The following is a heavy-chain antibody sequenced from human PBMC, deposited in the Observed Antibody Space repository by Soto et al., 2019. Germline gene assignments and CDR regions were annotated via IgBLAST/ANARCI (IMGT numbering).Heavy chain of an antibody. Sequence: PGGSLRLSCAASGFTFSNAWMNWVRQAPGKGLEWVGRIKSKTDGGTTDYAAPVKGRFTISRDDSKNTLYLQMNSLKTEDTAVYYCTTDRGPTDFWSGYYGFSRDYFDYWGQGTLVTVSS. J-gene: IGHJ4*02. CDR2: IKSKTDGGTT. V-gene: IGHV3-15*07. D-gene: IGHD3-3*01. CDR1: GFTFSNAW. CDR3: TTDRGPTDFWSGYYGFSRDYFDY.